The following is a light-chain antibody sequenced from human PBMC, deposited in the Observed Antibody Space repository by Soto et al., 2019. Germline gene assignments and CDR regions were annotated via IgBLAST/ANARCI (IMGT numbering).Light chain of an antibody. CDR3: QQYNNWPPIT. Sequence: EIMMTQSPATLSMSPGERATLSCRASQSVSNNLAWYQQKPGQVPRLLIYYASTRATGIPARFSGSGSGTEFTLTINSLQSEDFALYYCQQYNNWPPITFGQGTRLEIK. CDR2: YAS. J-gene: IGKJ5*01. CDR1: QSVSNN. V-gene: IGKV3-15*01.